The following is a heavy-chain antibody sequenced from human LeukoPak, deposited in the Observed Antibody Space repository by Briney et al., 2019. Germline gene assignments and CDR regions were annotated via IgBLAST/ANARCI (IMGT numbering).Heavy chain of an antibody. CDR2: INNDGSGT. V-gene: IGHV3-74*01. CDR3: AKGDDGVVVPAAILDY. Sequence: GGSLRLSCAASGFTFSSYWMHWVRQAPGKGPVWVSRINNDGSGTTYADSVKGRFTISRDDAKNTLYLQMNSLRAEDTAVYYCAKGDDGVVVPAAILDYWGQGTLVTVSS. D-gene: IGHD2-2*01. J-gene: IGHJ4*02. CDR1: GFTFSSYW.